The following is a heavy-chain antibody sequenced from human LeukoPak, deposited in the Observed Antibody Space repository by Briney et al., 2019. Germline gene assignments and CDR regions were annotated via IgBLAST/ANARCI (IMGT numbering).Heavy chain of an antibody. CDR2: IYPGDSDT. V-gene: IGHV5-51*01. Sequence: LGESLKISCKGSGYSFTSYWIGWVRQMPGNGLEWMGIIYPGDSDTRYSPSFQGQVTISADKSISTAYLQWSSLKASDTAMYYCARPDYYDSSGYYYVGAFDIWGQGTMVTVSS. CDR3: ARPDYYDSSGYYYVGAFDI. CDR1: GYSFTSYW. J-gene: IGHJ3*02. D-gene: IGHD3-22*01.